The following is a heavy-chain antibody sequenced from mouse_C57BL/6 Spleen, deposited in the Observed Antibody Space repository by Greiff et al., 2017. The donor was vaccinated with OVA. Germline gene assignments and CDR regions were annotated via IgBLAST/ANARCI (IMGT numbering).Heavy chain of an antibody. CDR3: VREWAGRYGNYWYFDV. CDR2: IRSKSSNYAT. D-gene: IGHD2-10*02. J-gene: IGHJ1*03. CDR1: GFTFTTYA. Sequence: DVKLVESGGGLVQPKGSLKLSCAASGFTFTTYAMHWVRQAPGKGLEWVARIRSKSSNYATYYADSVKDRFTISRDDSQSMLYLQMNNLKTEDTAMYYCVREWAGRYGNYWYFDVWGTGTTVTVSS. V-gene: IGHV10-3*01.